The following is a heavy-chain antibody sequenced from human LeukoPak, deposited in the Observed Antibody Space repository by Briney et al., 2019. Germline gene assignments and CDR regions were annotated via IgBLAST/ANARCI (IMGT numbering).Heavy chain of an antibody. CDR2: ISAYNGNT. J-gene: IGHJ6*03. V-gene: IGHV1-18*01. CDR1: GYTFTSYG. Sequence: GASVKVSCKASGYTFTSYGISLVRQAPGQGLEWMGWISAYNGNTNYAQKLQGRVTMTTDTSTSTAYMELRSLRSDDTAVYYCASSSAYSGYEYYYYYYMDVWGKATTVTVSS. D-gene: IGHD5-12*01. CDR3: ASSSAYSGYEYYYYYYMDV.